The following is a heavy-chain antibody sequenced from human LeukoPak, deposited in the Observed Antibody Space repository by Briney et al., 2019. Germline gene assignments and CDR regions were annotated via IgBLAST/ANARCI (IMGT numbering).Heavy chain of an antibody. V-gene: IGHV3-30*18. Sequence: GRSLRLSCAASGFTFSIYGMHWVRQAPGKGLEWVAVISYDGSNKYYADSVKGRFTISRDNSKNTLYLQMNSLRAEDTAVYYCAKDQYSSSWYYYYYGMDVWGQGTTVTVSS. CDR2: ISYDGSNK. J-gene: IGHJ6*02. CDR1: GFTFSIYG. D-gene: IGHD6-13*01. CDR3: AKDQYSSSWYYYYYGMDV.